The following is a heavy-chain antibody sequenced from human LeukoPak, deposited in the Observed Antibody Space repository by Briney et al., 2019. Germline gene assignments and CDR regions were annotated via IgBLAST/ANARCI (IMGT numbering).Heavy chain of an antibody. D-gene: IGHD3-22*01. J-gene: IGHJ4*02. CDR1: GFTFGDYA. CDR2: IRSKAYGRTT. Sequence: GGSLRLSXTASGFTFGDYAMSWFRQAPGKGLEWVGYIRSKAYGRTTEYAASVKGRFTISRDDSKSIAYLQMNSLKTEDTAVYYCTRVGYYDSSGYSDYWGQGTLVTVSS. CDR3: TRVGYYDSSGYSDY. V-gene: IGHV3-49*03.